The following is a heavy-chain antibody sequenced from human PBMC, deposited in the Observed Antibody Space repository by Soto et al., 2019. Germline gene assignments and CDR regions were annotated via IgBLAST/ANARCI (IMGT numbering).Heavy chain of an antibody. D-gene: IGHD5-12*01. CDR2: IDNTGSSA. Sequence: GGSLRLSCAASGFPFSSHWLQWVRQVPGRGLVWVSRIDNTGSSAIYADSVRGRFTVSRDNAKDTLYLHMNSLRAEDTAVYYCATLNGYDYWGQGTLVTVS. CDR1: GFPFSSHW. J-gene: IGHJ4*02. V-gene: IGHV3-74*01. CDR3: ATLNGYDY.